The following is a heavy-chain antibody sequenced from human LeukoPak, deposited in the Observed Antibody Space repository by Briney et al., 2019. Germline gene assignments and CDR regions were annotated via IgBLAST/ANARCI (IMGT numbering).Heavy chain of an antibody. D-gene: IGHD5-18*01. CDR1: GYTFTNYY. V-gene: IGHV1-46*03. CDR3: ARKVDKAMDGSNWSDP. Sequence: ASVKVSCKASGYTFTNYYMYWVRQAPGQGLEWMGIIYPSDGTTRYAQKFQGRVTMTTDTSTSTVYMELSSLTSEDTAVYYCARKVDKAMDGSNWSDPWGQGTLVTVSS. J-gene: IGHJ5*02. CDR2: IYPSDGTT.